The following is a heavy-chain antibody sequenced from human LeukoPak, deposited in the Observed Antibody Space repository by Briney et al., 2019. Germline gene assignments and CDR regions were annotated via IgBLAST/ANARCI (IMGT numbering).Heavy chain of an antibody. CDR1: GGSFSGYY. J-gene: IGHJ4*02. CDR3: ARDRGGTMVRGALGY. V-gene: IGHV4-34*01. CDR2: INHSGST. Sequence: SETLSLTCAVYGGSFSGYYWSWIRQPPGKGLEWIGEINHSGSTNYNPSLKSRVTISVDTSKNQFSLKLSSVTAADTAAYYCARDRGGTMVRGALGYWGQGTLVTVSS. D-gene: IGHD3-10*01.